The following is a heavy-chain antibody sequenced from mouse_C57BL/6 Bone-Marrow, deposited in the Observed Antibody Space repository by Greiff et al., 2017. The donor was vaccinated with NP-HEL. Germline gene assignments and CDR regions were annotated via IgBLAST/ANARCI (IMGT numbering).Heavy chain of an antibody. Sequence: EVPLQQSGTVLARPGASVKMSCKTSGYTFTSYWMHWVKQRPGQGLEWIGAIYPGNSDTSYNQKFKGKAKLTAVTSASTAYMELSSLTNEDSAVYYWTRMGATRGYFDYWGQGTTLTVSS. CDR1: GYTFTSYW. D-gene: IGHD6-1*01. CDR3: TRMGATRGYFDY. V-gene: IGHV1-5*01. J-gene: IGHJ2*01. CDR2: IYPGNSDT.